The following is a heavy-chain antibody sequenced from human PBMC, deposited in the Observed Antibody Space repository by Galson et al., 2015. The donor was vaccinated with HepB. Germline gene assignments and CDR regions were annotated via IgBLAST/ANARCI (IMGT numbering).Heavy chain of an antibody. V-gene: IGHV3-48*01. CDR1: GFTFSSYS. D-gene: IGHD6-19*01. Sequence: SLRLSCAASGFTFSSYSMNWVRQAPGKGLEWVSYISSSSSTIYYADSVKGRFTISRDNAKNSLYLQMNSLRAEDTAVYYCARERVAVAGPWARHYYGMDVWGQGTTVTVSS. CDR3: ARERVAVAGPWARHYYGMDV. CDR2: ISSSSSTI. J-gene: IGHJ6*02.